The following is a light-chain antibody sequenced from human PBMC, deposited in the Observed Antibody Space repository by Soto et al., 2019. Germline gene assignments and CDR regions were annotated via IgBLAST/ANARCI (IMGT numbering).Light chain of an antibody. J-gene: IGKJ1*01. CDR3: QQYDTFPRT. CDR1: QSLSSNY. Sequence: IVLTQSPGTLSLSPGARATVSCRASQSLSSNYLAWYQQKPGQAPTLLIYGASRRATDIPDRFRRSGSGTDFALTSTKREPADFAVYFCQQYDTFPRTFGQGTKVEIK. V-gene: IGKV3-20*01. CDR2: GAS.